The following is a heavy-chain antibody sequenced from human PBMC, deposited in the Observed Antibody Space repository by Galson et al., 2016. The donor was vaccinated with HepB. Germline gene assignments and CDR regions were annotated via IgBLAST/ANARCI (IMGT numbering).Heavy chain of an antibody. Sequence: SLRLSCAASGFTFSSYPMYWVRQAPGKGLELVALISYDGRKIYYADSVRGRFTISRDRSRNTVSLQMNSLRRDDTALYYCARGSGLLGANIDYWGQGTLVTVPS. V-gene: IGHV3-30*04. CDR2: ISYDGRKI. J-gene: IGHJ4*02. D-gene: IGHD1-26*01. CDR1: GFTFSSYP. CDR3: ARGSGLLGANIDY.